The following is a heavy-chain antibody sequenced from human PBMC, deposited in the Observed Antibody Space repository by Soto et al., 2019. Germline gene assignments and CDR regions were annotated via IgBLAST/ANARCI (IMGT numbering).Heavy chain of an antibody. D-gene: IGHD3-3*01. J-gene: IGHJ4*02. CDR3: ARSPYDYWGFDY. CDR1: GFTFSSYS. Sequence: GGSLRLSCAASGFTFSSYSMNWVRQAPGKGLEWVSSISSSNSYIYYADSVKGRFTISRDNAKNSLYLQMNSLRAEDTTVYYCARSPYDYWGFDYWGQGTLVTVSS. CDR2: ISSSNSYI. V-gene: IGHV3-21*01.